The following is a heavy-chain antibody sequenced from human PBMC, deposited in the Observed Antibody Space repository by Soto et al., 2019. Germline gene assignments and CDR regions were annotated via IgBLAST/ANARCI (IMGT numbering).Heavy chain of an antibody. D-gene: IGHD3-3*01. CDR3: TKDGSGHPYYSDN. J-gene: IGHJ4*02. Sequence: PSETLSLTCAVSGGSISSNNWWSWVRQAPGKGLEWIGEIYHSGGTSYNPSLRSRVTMSVDKSKNQFSLIVTSVTAADTAVYYCTKDGSGHPYYSDNWGPGTLVTVSS. CDR1: GGSISSNNW. CDR2: IYHSGGT. V-gene: IGHV4-4*02.